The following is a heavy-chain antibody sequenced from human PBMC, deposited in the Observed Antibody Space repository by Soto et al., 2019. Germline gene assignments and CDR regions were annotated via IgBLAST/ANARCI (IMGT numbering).Heavy chain of an antibody. J-gene: IGHJ5*02. CDR3: ASEESDFRGPNWSDP. V-gene: IGHV4-31*03. CDR2: IFYTGST. CDR1: GGSITRGAYY. Sequence: QVQLQESGPGLVKPSQTLSLTCTVSGGSITRGAYYWSWIRHHPGKGLEWIGYIFYTGSTFYNPTLKSRVAMSLDTSKNQFSLKLNSLTAADTAVYYCASEESDFRGPNWSDPWGQGTLVTVFS. D-gene: IGHD3-3*01.